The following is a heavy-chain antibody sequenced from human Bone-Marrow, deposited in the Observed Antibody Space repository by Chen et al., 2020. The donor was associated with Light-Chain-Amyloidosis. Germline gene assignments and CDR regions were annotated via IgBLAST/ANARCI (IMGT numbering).Heavy chain of an antibody. Sequence: EVQLVETGGRLIQPGGSLRLSCAPSGFTVSSNYMSWVRQAPGKGLEWVAVIYNSGKTYYTDSVKGRFTVSRDNSKNTLYLQMNSLRAEDTAVYYCARDTLYGDRLDHWGQGTLVTVSA. CDR3: ARDTLYGDRLDH. D-gene: IGHD4-17*01. CDR2: IYNSGKT. CDR1: GFTVSSNY. J-gene: IGHJ4*02. V-gene: IGHV3-53*02.